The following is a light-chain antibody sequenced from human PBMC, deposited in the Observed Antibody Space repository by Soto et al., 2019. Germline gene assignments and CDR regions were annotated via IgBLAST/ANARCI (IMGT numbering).Light chain of an antibody. CDR1: QRLSSSY. V-gene: IGKV3-20*01. CDR2: DTS. J-gene: IGKJ4*01. CDR3: QQYNSFFT. Sequence: EIVLTQSPGTLSLSPGERATLSCRASQRLSSSYLAWYQQKPGQAPRLLIYDTSTRATGIPARFSGSGSGTEFTLTISSLQPDDFATYYCQQYNSFFTFGGGTKVDIK.